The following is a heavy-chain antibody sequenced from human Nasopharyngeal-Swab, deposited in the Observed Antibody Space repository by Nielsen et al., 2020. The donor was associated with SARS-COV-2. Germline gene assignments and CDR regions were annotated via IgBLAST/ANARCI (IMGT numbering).Heavy chain of an antibody. V-gene: IGHV5-51*01. Sequence: GGSLRLSCKTSGYNFANYWIGWVRQMPGKGLEWMGSIYPGNSDTRYSPAFHGRVTISADKSINTAYLQWTSLRASDTAVYYCARRAARDGYNYEVDPWGQGTLVTVSS. CDR1: GYNFANYW. CDR3: ARRAARDGYNYEVDP. J-gene: IGHJ5*02. CDR2: IYPGNSDT. D-gene: IGHD5-24*01.